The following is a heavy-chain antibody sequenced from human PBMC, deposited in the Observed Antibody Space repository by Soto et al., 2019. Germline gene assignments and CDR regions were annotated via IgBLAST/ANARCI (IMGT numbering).Heavy chain of an antibody. Sequence: QVQLVESGGGVVQPGRSLRLSCAASGFTFSSYAMHWVRQAPGKGLEWVAVISYDGSNKYYADSVKGRFTISRDNSKNTLYLQMNSLRAEDTAVYYCASRLGYCTNGVCDWYFDLWGRGTLVTFSS. D-gene: IGHD2-8*01. CDR3: ASRLGYCTNGVCDWYFDL. CDR1: GFTFSSYA. CDR2: ISYDGSNK. J-gene: IGHJ2*01. V-gene: IGHV3-30-3*01.